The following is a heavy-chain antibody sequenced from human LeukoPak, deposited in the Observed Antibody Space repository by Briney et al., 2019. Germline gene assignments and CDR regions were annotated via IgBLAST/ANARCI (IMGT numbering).Heavy chain of an antibody. V-gene: IGHV4-4*07. Sequence: SETLSLTCSVSGGSIRNSYWTWIRQSARKELEWIGRMYNGGETNYNPSLKSRVTVSLDKSKNLFSLKLNSVTAADTAVYYCARPLVRGVSFHAFDIWGQGTMVTVSS. CDR3: ARPLVRGVSFHAFDI. D-gene: IGHD3-10*01. CDR2: MYNGGET. CDR1: GGSIRNSY. J-gene: IGHJ3*02.